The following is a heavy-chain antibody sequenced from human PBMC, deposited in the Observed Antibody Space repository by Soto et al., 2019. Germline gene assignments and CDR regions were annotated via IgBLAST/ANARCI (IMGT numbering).Heavy chain of an antibody. CDR2: ITHRGRP. J-gene: IGHJ4*02. V-gene: IGHV4-34*01. CDR1: GGPFSGYH. Sequence: QVQLQQWGAGLLKPSETLSLTCAVYGGPFSGYHWTWIRQPPGRGLEWIGEITHRGRPNYNPSFKGLVTIAVDTSKNQFSLDLPAVTAADTAVYYCASIPGSDYSDTHDFWGPGMLVTVSS. CDR3: ASIPGSDYSDTHDF. D-gene: IGHD4-17*01.